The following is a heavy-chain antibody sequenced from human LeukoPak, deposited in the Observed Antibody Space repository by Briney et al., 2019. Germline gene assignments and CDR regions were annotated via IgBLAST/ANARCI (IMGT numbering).Heavy chain of an antibody. CDR2: IKDDGSET. D-gene: IGHD3-16*01. CDR3: ARHYGP. J-gene: IGHJ5*02. Sequence: PGGSLRLSCAASRFTFSNYWMAWVRQAPGKGLEWVANIKDDGSETYYVASVKGRFTISRDNAKDSLYLQMNSLRAEDTAVYYCARHYGPWGQGTLVTVSS. V-gene: IGHV3-7*01. CDR1: RFTFSNYW.